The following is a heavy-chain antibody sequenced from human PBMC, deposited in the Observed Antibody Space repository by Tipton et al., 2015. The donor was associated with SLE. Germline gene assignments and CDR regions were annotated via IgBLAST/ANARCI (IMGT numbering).Heavy chain of an antibody. J-gene: IGHJ4*02. D-gene: IGHD2-15*01. CDR2: IYYSGST. CDR3: AREGGGYADY. Sequence: LRLSCTVSGGSISSSSYYWGWIRQPPGKGLEWIGSIYYSGSTYYNPSLKSRVTISVDTSKNQFSLKLSSVTAADTAVYYCAREGGGYADYWGQGTLVTVSS. CDR1: GGSISSSSYY. V-gene: IGHV4-39*07.